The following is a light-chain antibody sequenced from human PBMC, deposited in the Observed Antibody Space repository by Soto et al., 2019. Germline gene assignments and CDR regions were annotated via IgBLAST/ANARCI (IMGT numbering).Light chain of an antibody. CDR2: DAS. V-gene: IGKV3-11*01. Sequence: EIVLTQSPATLSLSPGDRATLSCRASQSISNDLAWYQQKPGQAPRVLIYDASNMATGVPARFSGSGSGTDFTLTISSQEPEDFAVYYCQQRNSWPLTFGGGTKVEIK. CDR1: QSISND. CDR3: QQRNSWPLT. J-gene: IGKJ4*01.